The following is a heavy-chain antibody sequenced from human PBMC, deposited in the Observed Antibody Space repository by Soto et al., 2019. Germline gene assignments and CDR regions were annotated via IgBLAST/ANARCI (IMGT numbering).Heavy chain of an antibody. J-gene: IGHJ5*02. V-gene: IGHV4-4*02. CDR2: IYHSGST. CDR3: ARDRRGHSSNWFDP. Sequence: SETLSLTCAVSGGSISSSNWWSWVRQPPGKGLEWIGEIYHSGSTNYNPSLKSRVTISLDTSKNQFSLSLNSVTAADTAVYFCARDRRGHSSNWFDPWGQGVLVTVSS. D-gene: IGHD6-13*01. CDR1: GGSISSSNW.